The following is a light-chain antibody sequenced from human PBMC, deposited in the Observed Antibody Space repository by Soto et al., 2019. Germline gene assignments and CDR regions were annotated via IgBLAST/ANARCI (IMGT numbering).Light chain of an antibody. Sequence: EVLLPKSPCSQSFSPGQTVTLSCRASQSVSNNFLAWYQQKPGQAPRLFIYGTSSRATGIPDRFSGSGSGTDFTLTISRLEPEDFAIYYCQQYGGSLMTFGQGTRLEIK. CDR1: QSVSNNF. V-gene: IGKV3-20*01. CDR3: QQYGGSLMT. J-gene: IGKJ5*01. CDR2: GTS.